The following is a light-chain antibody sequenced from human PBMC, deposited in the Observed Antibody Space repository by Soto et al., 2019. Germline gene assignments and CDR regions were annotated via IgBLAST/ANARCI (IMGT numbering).Light chain of an antibody. CDR2: RAS. CDR1: QSVSNN. Sequence: EIVMTQSPATLSVSPGERATLSCRASQSVSNNLAWYQQKPGQAPRLLIYRASTRATDIPARFSGSGSGTEFTLTISSLQSEDFAVYYCQQYNNWPPWTFGQGTRWIS. J-gene: IGKJ1*01. CDR3: QQYNNWPPWT. V-gene: IGKV3-15*01.